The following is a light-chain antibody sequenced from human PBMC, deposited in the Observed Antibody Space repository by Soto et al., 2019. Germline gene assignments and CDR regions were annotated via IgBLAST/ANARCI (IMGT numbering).Light chain of an antibody. Sequence: QSVLTQTPSVSGTPGQRVNISCSGSSSNIGRNYVYWYHQFPVTAPKLLIYRDNERPSGVPDRFSGSKSGTSASLAISGLRSGDEADYHCATWDDSLGGPVFGGGTKLTVL. CDR1: SSNIGRNY. V-gene: IGLV1-47*01. CDR3: ATWDDSLGGPV. CDR2: RDN. J-gene: IGLJ2*01.